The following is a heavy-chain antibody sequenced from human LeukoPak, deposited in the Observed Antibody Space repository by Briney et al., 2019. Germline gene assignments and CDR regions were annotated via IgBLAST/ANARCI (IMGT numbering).Heavy chain of an antibody. J-gene: IGHJ3*01. CDR1: GYTFTGYY. D-gene: IGHD1/OR15-1a*01. CDR3: ARDITLNNDAFDF. Sequence: ASVKVSCKASGYTFTGYYTHWVRQAPGQGLEWMGWINPNSGGTNYAQKFQGRVTMTRDTSITTAYMELTRLRSDDTAIYYCARDITLNNDAFDFWGQGTMVIVSS. V-gene: IGHV1-2*02. CDR2: INPNSGGT.